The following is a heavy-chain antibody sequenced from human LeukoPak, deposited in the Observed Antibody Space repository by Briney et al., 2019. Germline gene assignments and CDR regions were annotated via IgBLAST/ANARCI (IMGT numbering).Heavy chain of an antibody. D-gene: IGHD5-12*01. Sequence: PGGSLRLSCAASGFTFSHFWIHWVRQVPGKGLVWVSRINSDGSDTIYADSVKGRFTSSRDNAKNMLYLQMNNLRAEDTALYYCAKVDLGGDIVAPGGVDYWGQGTLVTVSS. CDR1: GFTFSHFW. J-gene: IGHJ4*02. V-gene: IGHV3-74*01. CDR2: INSDGSDT. CDR3: AKVDLGGDIVAPGGVDY.